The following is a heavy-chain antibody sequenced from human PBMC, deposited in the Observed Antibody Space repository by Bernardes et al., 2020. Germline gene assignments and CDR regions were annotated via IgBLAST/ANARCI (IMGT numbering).Heavy chain of an antibody. CDR1: GFTFRSSS. Sequence: VGPLILSCAASGFTFRSSSMNWVRQAPGKGLEWVSYISGSSSAIYYADSVKGRFTISRDNAKNSLYLQMNSLRDEDTAVYYCARVSGYCSGTTCYYYYFDFWGQGTLGTVSS. J-gene: IGHJ4*02. V-gene: IGHV3-48*02. CDR2: ISGSSSAI. D-gene: IGHD2-2*01. CDR3: ARVSGYCSGTTCYYYYFDF.